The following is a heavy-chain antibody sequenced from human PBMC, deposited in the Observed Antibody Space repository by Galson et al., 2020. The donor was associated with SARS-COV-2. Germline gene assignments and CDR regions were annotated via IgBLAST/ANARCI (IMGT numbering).Heavy chain of an antibody. J-gene: IGHJ4*02. V-gene: IGHV3-30*02. CDR2: ILYDGSKK. D-gene: IGHD6-19*01. CDR1: GFTFDNHA. CDR3: ARDGQLSSGWAFDY. Sequence: GGSLRLSCAASGFTFDNHAMHWVRQAPGKGLEWVAQILYDGSKKSYLDSVKGRFTIARDNSENTVSLQMDNLRAEDTAVYFCARDGQLSSGWAFDYWGQGTLVTVSS.